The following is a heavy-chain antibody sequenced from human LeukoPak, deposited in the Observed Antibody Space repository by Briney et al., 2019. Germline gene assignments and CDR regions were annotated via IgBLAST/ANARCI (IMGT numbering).Heavy chain of an antibody. CDR3: ARGGAYGDPHTGFDY. CDR2: IYYSGST. CDR1: GGSISSYY. J-gene: IGHJ4*02. Sequence: SETLSLTCTVSGGSISSYYWSWIRQPPGKGLEWIGYIYYSGSTNYNPSLKSRVTVSVDTSKNQFSLKLSSVTAADTAVYYCARGGAYGDPHTGFDYWGQGTLVTVSS. D-gene: IGHD4-17*01. V-gene: IGHV4-59*01.